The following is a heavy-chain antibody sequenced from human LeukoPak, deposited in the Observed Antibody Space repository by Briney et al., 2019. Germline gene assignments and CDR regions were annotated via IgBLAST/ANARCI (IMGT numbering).Heavy chain of an antibody. CDR3: VRDLSGMDV. V-gene: IGHV3-64D*06. CDR1: GFTVTNYA. J-gene: IGHJ6*02. D-gene: IGHD3-16*02. Sequence: GGSLRLSCLASGFTVTNYAMHWVRQAPGKGLDYVSVLYSRGTSTYYADSVKGRFTVSRDSSKNTLYLQMSSLRIEDTAIYYCVRDLSGMDVWGRGTTVTVSS. CDR2: LYSRGTST.